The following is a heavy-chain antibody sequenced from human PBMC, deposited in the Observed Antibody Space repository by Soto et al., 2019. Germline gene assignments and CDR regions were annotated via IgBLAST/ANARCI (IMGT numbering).Heavy chain of an antibody. CDR3: ARYSGKYQGPIDY. CDR1: GFTFSHYG. J-gene: IGHJ4*02. D-gene: IGHD1-26*01. Sequence: QVQLVESGGGVVQPGRSLRLSCAASGFTFSHYGIHWVRQAPGKGLEWWAVISYDGSNKHYADSVKGRFTVSRDNSKNTLYLPMNSLRAEDTAVYFCARYSGKYQGPIDYWGQGTLVTVSS. V-gene: IGHV3-30*03. CDR2: ISYDGSNK.